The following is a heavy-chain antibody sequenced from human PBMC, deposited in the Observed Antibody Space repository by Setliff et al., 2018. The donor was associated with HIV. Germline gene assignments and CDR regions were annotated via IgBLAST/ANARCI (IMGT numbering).Heavy chain of an antibody. Sequence: PGVSLRLSCAASGFTFSSYAMSWVRQAPGKGLEWVSAISGSGGSTYYADSVKGRFTISRDNSKNTLYLQMNSLRAEDTAVYYCAKDQDIVVVTAIANWFDPWGQGTLVTVSS. CDR3: AKDQDIVVVTAIANWFDP. CDR2: ISGSGGST. CDR1: GFTFSSYA. V-gene: IGHV3-23*01. D-gene: IGHD2-21*02. J-gene: IGHJ5*02.